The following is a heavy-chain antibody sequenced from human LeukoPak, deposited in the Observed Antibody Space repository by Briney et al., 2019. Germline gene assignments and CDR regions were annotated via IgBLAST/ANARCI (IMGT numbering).Heavy chain of an antibody. CDR1: GGSISSYY. CDR2: IYYSGST. V-gene: IGHV4-59*01. J-gene: IGHJ4*02. CDR3: ARDQTPDYFDY. Sequence: SETLSLTCTVSGGSISSYYWSWIRQPPGKGLEWIGYIYYSGSTNYNPSLKSRVTISVDTSKNQFSLKLSSVTAADTAVYYCARDQTPDYFDYWGQGTLVTVSS.